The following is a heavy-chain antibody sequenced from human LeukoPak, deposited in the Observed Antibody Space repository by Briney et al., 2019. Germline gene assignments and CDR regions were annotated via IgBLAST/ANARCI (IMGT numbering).Heavy chain of an antibody. V-gene: IGHV4-61*02. CDR1: GGSISSGSYY. CDR2: IYTSGST. CDR3: ARVYGDSTGVDC. D-gene: IGHD4-17*01. J-gene: IGHJ4*02. Sequence: PSETLSLTCTVSGGSISSGSYYWSWIRQPAGKGLEWIGRIYTSGSTNYNPSLKSRVTISVDTSKNQFSLKLSSVTAADTAVYYCARVYGDSTGVDCWGQGTLVTVSS.